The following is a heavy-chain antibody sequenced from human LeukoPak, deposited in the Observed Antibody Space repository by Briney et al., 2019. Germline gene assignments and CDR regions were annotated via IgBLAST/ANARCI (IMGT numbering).Heavy chain of an antibody. CDR2: IYHSGST. V-gene: IGHV4-38-2*02. D-gene: IGHD3-16*01. J-gene: IGHJ4*02. Sequence: PSETLSLTCTVSGYSISSGYHWGWIRQPPGKGLEWIGSIYHSGSTYYNPSLKSRVTISVDTSKNQFSLKLRSVTAADTAVYYCARVLSRYWGQGTLVTVSS. CDR1: GYSISSGYH. CDR3: ARVLSRY.